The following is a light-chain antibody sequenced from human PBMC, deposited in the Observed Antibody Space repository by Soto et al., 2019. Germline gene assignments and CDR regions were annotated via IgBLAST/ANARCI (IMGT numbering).Light chain of an antibody. V-gene: IGKV1-39*01. J-gene: IGKJ2*01. CDR2: AAS. CDR3: QQSYSIPFT. CDR1: QSISSY. Sequence: DIQMTQSPSPLSASVGDRVTITCRASQSISSYLNWYQQKPRKAPELLIYAASSLQSGVPSRFSGSGSGTDFTLTISSLQPEDFATYYCQQSYSIPFTFGQGTSLEIK.